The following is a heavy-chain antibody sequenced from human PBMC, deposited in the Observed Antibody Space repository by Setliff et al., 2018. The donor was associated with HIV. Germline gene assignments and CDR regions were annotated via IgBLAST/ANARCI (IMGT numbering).Heavy chain of an antibody. CDR2: ISSDSRYI. V-gene: IGHV3-21*01. D-gene: IGHD3-22*01. J-gene: IGHJ3*02. CDR3: ARDYKRGRYYDSSGYESDAFDI. Sequence: GGSLRLSCVGSGFNFKNYNMNWVRQAPGKGLEWISSISSDSRYIYYADSVKGRFTISRDNAKDSVYLQISALRGEDTAVYYCARDYKRGRYYDSSGYESDAFDIWGQGTMVTVSS. CDR1: GFNFKNYN.